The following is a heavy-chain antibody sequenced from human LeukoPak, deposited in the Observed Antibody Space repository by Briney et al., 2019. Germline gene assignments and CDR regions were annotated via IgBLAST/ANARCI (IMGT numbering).Heavy chain of an antibody. CDR1: GGSISSGGYY. CDR3: ARVTMVRGVTRNADY. CDR2: IYHSGST. J-gene: IGHJ4*02. Sequence: SQTLSLTCTVSGGSISSGGYYWGWIRQPPGKGLEWIGSIYHSGSTYYNPSLKSRVTISVDTSKNQFSLKLSSVTAADTAVYYCARVTMVRGVTRNADYWGQGTLVTVSS. D-gene: IGHD3-10*01. V-gene: IGHV4-39*07.